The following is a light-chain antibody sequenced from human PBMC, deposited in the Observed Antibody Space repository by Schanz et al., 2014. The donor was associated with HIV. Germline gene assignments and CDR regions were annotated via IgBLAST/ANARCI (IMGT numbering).Light chain of an antibody. CDR3: QQFGSSQCT. Sequence: EIVMTQSPASLSVSLGEGATLSCRARQSVSSNLAWYQQKPGQAPRLLIYGASTRATGIPARFSGSGSGTDFTLAISRLEPEDFAVYYCQQFGSSQCTFGQGTKLEIK. J-gene: IGKJ2*02. CDR1: QSVSSN. V-gene: IGKV3-15*01. CDR2: GAS.